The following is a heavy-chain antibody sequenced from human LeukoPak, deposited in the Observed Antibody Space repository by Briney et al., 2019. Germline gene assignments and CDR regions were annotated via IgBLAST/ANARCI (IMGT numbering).Heavy chain of an antibody. D-gene: IGHD2-8*01. J-gene: IGHJ4*02. CDR3: ARRIESLYYFDY. CDR2: IYSTGRT. V-gene: IGHV4-61*08. Sequence: PSETLSLTCAVSGGSVSRSGSYWSWIRQPPGKGLEWIAYIYSTGRTNYNPSLKSRVTISLDTSNSQFSLKLSSVTAADTAVYYCARRIESLYYFDYWGQGTLVTVSS. CDR1: GGSVSRSGSY.